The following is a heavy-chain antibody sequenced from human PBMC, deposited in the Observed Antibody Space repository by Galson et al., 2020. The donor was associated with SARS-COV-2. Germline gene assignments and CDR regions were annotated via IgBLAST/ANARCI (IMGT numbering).Heavy chain of an antibody. D-gene: IGHD4-17*01. CDR3: AKVYDDYGGGDY. V-gene: IGHV3-9*01. Sequence: GGSLRLSCAASGFTFDDYAMHWVRQAPGKGLEWVSGISWNSGSIGYADSVKGRFTISRDNAKNSLYLQMNSLRAEDTALYYCAKVYDDYGGGDYWGQGTLVTVSS. CDR1: GFTFDDYA. CDR2: ISWNSGSI. J-gene: IGHJ4*02.